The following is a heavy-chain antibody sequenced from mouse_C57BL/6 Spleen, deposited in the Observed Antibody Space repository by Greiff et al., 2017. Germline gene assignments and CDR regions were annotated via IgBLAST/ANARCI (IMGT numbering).Heavy chain of an antibody. D-gene: IGHD1-1*01. J-gene: IGHJ1*03. Sequence: EVKLVESGGDLVKPGGSLKLSCAASGFTFSSYGMSWVRQTPDKRLEWVATISSGGSYTYYPDSVKGRFTISRDNAKNTLYLQMSSLKSEDTAMYYCARLPITTLVDWYFDVWGTGTTVTVSS. CDR2: ISSGGSYT. CDR3: ARLPITTLVDWYFDV. V-gene: IGHV5-6*01. CDR1: GFTFSSYG.